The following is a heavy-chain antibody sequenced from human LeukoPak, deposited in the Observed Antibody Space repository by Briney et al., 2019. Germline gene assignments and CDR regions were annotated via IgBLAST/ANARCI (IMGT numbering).Heavy chain of an antibody. CDR2: IKQDGSEK. CDR3: ARDIAAGSRPFDY. V-gene: IGHV3-7*01. J-gene: IGHJ4*02. D-gene: IGHD6-13*01. Sequence: GGSLRLSRAASGFTFSSYWMSWVRQAPGKGLEWVANIKQDGSEKYYVDSVKGRFTISRDNAKNSLYLQMNSLRAEDTAVYYCARDIAAGSRPFDYWGQGTLVTVSS. CDR1: GFTFSSYW.